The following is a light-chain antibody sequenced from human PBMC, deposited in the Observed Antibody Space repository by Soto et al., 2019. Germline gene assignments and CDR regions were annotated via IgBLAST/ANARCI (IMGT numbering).Light chain of an antibody. V-gene: IGLV1-51*02. Sequence: QSVLTQPPSVSAAPGQKVTISCSGSSRHLGNNYVSWYQQLPGTAPKLLIYENNKRPSGIPDRFSGSKSGTSATLGITGLQTGDEGDYYCGTWESSLRLVVFGGGTQLT. J-gene: IGLJ2*01. CDR2: ENN. CDR3: GTWESSLRLVV. CDR1: SRHLGNNY.